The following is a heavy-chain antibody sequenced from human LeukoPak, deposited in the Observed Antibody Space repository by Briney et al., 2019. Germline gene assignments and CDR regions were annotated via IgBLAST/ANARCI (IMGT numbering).Heavy chain of an antibody. D-gene: IGHD4-11*01. J-gene: IGHJ4*02. CDR3: ARGTTRWNYFDY. CDR1: GYTFTGYY. Sequence: ASVKVSCKASGYTFTGYYMHWVRQAPGQGLEWMGWINPDSGGTNFAQKFQGRVTMTRDTSISTAYMKLSRLRSDDTAVYYCARGTTRWNYFDYWGQGTLVTVSS. V-gene: IGHV1-2*02. CDR2: INPDSGGT.